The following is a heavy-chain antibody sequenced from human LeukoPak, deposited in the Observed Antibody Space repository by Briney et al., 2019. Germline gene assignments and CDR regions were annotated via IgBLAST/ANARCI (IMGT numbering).Heavy chain of an antibody. V-gene: IGHV1-46*01. CDR3: VRERERGTYFL. CDR2: INPSGGST. CDR1: GYTFTSYY. Sequence: ASVKVSCKASGYTFTSYYMHWVRQAPGQGLEWMGIINPSGGSTKYAQKFQGRITMTRDTSTSTLYMELSSLKSEDTAMYYCVRERERGTYFLWGQGTLVTVSS. J-gene: IGHJ4*02. D-gene: IGHD3-10*01.